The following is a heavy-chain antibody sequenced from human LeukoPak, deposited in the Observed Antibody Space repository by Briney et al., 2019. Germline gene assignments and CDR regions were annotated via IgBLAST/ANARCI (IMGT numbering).Heavy chain of an antibody. Sequence: NPSETLSLTCTVSGGSISSGGYYWSWIRQPPGKGLEWIGYIYYIGSTSYNPSLKSRVTISVDTSNNQFSLKLTSVTAADTAVYYCVRRGMSGGRAFDIWGQGTMVTVSS. CDR3: VRRGMSGGRAFDI. CDR1: GGSISSGGYY. D-gene: IGHD3-16*01. V-gene: IGHV4-61*08. CDR2: IYYIGST. J-gene: IGHJ3*02.